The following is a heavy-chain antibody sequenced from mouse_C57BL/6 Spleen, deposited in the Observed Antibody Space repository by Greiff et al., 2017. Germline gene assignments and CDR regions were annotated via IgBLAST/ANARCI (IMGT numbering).Heavy chain of an antibody. J-gene: IGHJ2*01. CDR1: GYTFTSYW. CDR3: ARGGVITTVVVGDY. CDR2: IYPGSGST. V-gene: IGHV1-55*01. D-gene: IGHD1-1*01. Sequence: VQLQQPGAELVKPGASVKMSCKASGYTFTSYWITWVKQRPGQGLEWIGDIYPGSGSTNYNEKFKSKATLTVDTSSSTAYMQLSSLTSEDSAVYYCARGGVITTVVVGDYWGQGTTLTVSS.